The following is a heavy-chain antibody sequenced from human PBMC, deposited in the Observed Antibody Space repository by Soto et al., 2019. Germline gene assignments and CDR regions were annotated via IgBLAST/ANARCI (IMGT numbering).Heavy chain of an antibody. J-gene: IGHJ1*01. Sequence: PSETLSLTCAVSGYSISSGYYWCWSRQSPGKGLEWICTIYHYGSAHYNPSLKNRVTISIDTSKNQFSLKLASVTAADTAVYYCARDTPTIILRDPNLWGQGTLVTVSS. CDR1: GYSISSGYY. V-gene: IGHV4-38-2*02. D-gene: IGHD2-8*01. CDR3: ARDTPTIILRDPNL. CDR2: IYHYGSA.